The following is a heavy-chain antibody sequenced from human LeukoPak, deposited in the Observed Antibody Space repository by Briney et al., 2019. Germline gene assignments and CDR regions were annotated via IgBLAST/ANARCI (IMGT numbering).Heavy chain of an antibody. CDR2: ISYDGSNK. Sequence: GGSQRLSCAASGFTFSSYAMHWVRQAPGKGLEWVAVISYDGSNKYYADSVKGRFTISRDNSKNTLYLQMNSLRAEDTAVYYCARGDGSGWSGDYWGQGTLVTVSS. J-gene: IGHJ4*02. CDR3: ARGDGSGWSGDY. V-gene: IGHV3-30-3*01. D-gene: IGHD6-19*01. CDR1: GFTFSSYA.